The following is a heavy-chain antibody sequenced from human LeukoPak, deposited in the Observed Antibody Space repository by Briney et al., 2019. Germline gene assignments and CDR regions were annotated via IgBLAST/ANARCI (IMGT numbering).Heavy chain of an antibody. V-gene: IGHV3-23*01. D-gene: IGHD2-2*01. Sequence: GGSLRLSCAASGLTFAGYDMSWVRQAPGKGLEWVSTISASGDNTYYAGSVKGRFTISRDNSKNTLYLQMDSLRAEDTAVCYCAKRFCSATRCFHFDYWGQGTLVTVSS. J-gene: IGHJ4*02. CDR2: ISASGDNT. CDR1: GLTFAGYD. CDR3: AKRFCSATRCFHFDY.